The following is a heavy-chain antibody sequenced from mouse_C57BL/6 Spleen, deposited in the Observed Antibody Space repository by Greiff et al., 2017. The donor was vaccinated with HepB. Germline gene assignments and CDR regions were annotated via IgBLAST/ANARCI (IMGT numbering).Heavy chain of an antibody. CDR2: IYPGDGDT. CDR3: APSYYGSSYGYFDV. J-gene: IGHJ1*03. Sequence: VKLMESGPELVKPGASVKISCKASGYAFSSSWMNWVKQRPGKGLEWIGRIYPGDGDTNYNGKFKGKATLTADKSSSTAYMQLSSLTSEDSAVYFCAPSYYGSSYGYFDVWGTGTTVTVSS. CDR1: GYAFSSSW. D-gene: IGHD1-1*01. V-gene: IGHV1-82*01.